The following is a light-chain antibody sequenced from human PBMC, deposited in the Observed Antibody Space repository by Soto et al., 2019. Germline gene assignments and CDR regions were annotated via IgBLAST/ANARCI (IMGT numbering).Light chain of an antibody. V-gene: IGLV1-47*01. CDR1: SSNIGNFY. J-gene: IGLJ7*01. CDR2: KNN. Sequence: QSVLTQPPSASGTPGQRVTISCSGSSSNIGNFYVYWYQQLPGTAPKLLIYKNNQRPLGVPDRFSGSKSGTSASLAISGLRSEDEADYYCAAWDDGLSGPGVFGGGTQLPVL. CDR3: AAWDDGLSGPGV.